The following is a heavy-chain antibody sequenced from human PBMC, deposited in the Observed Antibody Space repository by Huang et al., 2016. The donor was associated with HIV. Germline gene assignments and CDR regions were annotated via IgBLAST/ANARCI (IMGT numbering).Heavy chain of an antibody. CDR1: GFTFSSYN. Sequence: EVQLVESGGRLVKPGGSLRLSCAASGFTFSSYNMNWVRQAPGKGLEWGSSISNDGKNIFYADSLRVRFTISRDNDKKSLYLEMNSLEAEDTATYYCSRSYGTLGRDYSIDYWGHGTLVTVSS. CDR3: SRSYGTLGRDYSIDY. V-gene: IGHV3-21*01. CDR2: ISNDGKNI. J-gene: IGHJ4*01. D-gene: IGHD2-15*01.